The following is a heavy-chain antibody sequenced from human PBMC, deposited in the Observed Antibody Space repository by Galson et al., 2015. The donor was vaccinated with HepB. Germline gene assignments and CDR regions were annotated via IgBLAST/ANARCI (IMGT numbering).Heavy chain of an antibody. CDR1: GFTFSSYA. D-gene: IGHD3-3*01. CDR2: ISCNGGST. V-gene: IGHV3-64*04. Sequence: SLRLSCAASGFTFSSYAMHWVRQAPGKGLEYVSAISCNGGSTYYAAPVKGRFTISRDDSKNTLYLQMNSLKTEDTAVYYCTTEHYDFWSGVDYWGQGTLVTVSS. J-gene: IGHJ4*02. CDR3: TTEHYDFWSGVDY.